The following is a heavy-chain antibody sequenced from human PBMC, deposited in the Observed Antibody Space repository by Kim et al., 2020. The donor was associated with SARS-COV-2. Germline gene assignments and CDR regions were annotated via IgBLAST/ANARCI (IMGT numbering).Heavy chain of an antibody. CDR2: INSDGSST. J-gene: IGHJ4*02. CDR3: ARSQYSSSWYWLY. Sequence: GGSLRLSCAASGFTFSSYWMHWVRQAPGKGLVWVSRINSDGSSTSDADSVKGRFTISRDNAKNTLYLQMNSLRAEDTAVYYCARSQYSSSWYWLYWGPGTLVTVSS. CDR1: GFTFSSYW. V-gene: IGHV3-74*01. D-gene: IGHD6-13*01.